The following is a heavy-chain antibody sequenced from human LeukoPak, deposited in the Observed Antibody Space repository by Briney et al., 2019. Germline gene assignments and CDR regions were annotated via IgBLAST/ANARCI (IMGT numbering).Heavy chain of an antibody. Sequence: PSETLSLTCTVSGYSITSGHYWGWIRQPPGKGLEWIGSIYHTGSTFYNPSLKSRVTISVDPSKNQFSLKLISVIVADTAVYYCARPHSSSWYHFDYWGQGTLVTVSS. CDR2: IYHTGST. D-gene: IGHD6-13*01. J-gene: IGHJ4*02. CDR3: ARPHSSSWYHFDY. CDR1: GYSITSGHY. V-gene: IGHV4-38-2*02.